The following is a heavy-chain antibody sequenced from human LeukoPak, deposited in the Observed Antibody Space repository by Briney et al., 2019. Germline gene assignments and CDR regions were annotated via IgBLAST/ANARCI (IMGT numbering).Heavy chain of an antibody. CDR3: VRDLGGRSGH. D-gene: IGHD1-26*01. V-gene: IGHV3-74*01. CDR1: GFTFSSNW. Sequence: GGSLRLSCAASGFTFSSNWMHWVRQAPGKGLVWVSRSNEDGSTTNYADSVKGRFTISRDNAKNTLYLQMNSLTAEDTAVYYCVRDLGGRSGHWGQGTLVTVSS. CDR2: SNEDGSTT. J-gene: IGHJ4*02.